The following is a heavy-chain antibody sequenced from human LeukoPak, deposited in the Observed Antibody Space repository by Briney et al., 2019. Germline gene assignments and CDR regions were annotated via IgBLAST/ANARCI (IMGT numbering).Heavy chain of an antibody. V-gene: IGHV4-39*01. CDR1: GGPISSSSYY. CDR3: ARLRGYSYGYIDY. Sequence: PSETLSLTCTVSGGPISSSSYYWGWIRQPPGKGLEWIGSIYYSGSTYYNPSLKSRVTISVDTSKNQFSLKLSSVTAADTAVYYCARLRGYSYGYIDYWGQGTLVTVSS. CDR2: IYYSGST. J-gene: IGHJ4*02. D-gene: IGHD5-18*01.